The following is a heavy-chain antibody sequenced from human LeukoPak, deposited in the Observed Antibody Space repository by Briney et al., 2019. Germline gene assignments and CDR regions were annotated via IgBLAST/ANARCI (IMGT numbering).Heavy chain of an antibody. Sequence: GGSLRLSCVASGFTFSNYWMHWGRQAPGKGLVWVSRVNPDGGVTNYADSVKGRFTISGDNAKNTLYLQMNSLRAEDTAVYYCARDSGYCSSTGCYVHYFDYWGQGTLVTVSS. J-gene: IGHJ4*02. CDR1: GFTFSNYW. CDR3: ARDSGYCSSTGCYVHYFDY. V-gene: IGHV3-74*01. D-gene: IGHD2-2*01. CDR2: VNPDGGVT.